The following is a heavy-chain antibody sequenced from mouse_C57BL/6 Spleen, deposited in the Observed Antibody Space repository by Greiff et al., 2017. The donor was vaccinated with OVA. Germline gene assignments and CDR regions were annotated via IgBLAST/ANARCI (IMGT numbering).Heavy chain of an antibody. Sequence: VQLQQPGAELVKPGASVKLSCKASGYTFTSYWMHWVKQRPGQGLEWIGMIHPNSGSTNYNEKFKSKATLTVDKSSSTAYMQLSRLTSEDSAVYYCSYGPYYAMDYWGQGTSVTVSS. CDR2: IHPNSGST. V-gene: IGHV1-64*01. CDR1: GYTFTSYW. D-gene: IGHD1-1*02. J-gene: IGHJ4*01. CDR3: SYGPYYAMDY.